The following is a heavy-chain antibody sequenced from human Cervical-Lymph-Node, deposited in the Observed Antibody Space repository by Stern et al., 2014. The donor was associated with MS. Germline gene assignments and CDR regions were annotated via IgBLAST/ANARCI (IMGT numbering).Heavy chain of an antibody. J-gene: IGHJ6*02. CDR1: RFNFDDYA. V-gene: IGHV3-9*01. CDR2: ISWNSGSM. CDR3: AKDISSGRWEAQYYYGMDV. Sequence: EVQLVESGGGLVQPGRSLRLSCADSRFNFDDYAMHWVRQAPGRGLEWVSSISWNSGSMEYADSVKGRFTISRDNAKNSLYLQMDSLRVEDTAIYYCAKDISSGRWEAQYYYGMDVWGQGTTVTVSS. D-gene: IGHD6-19*01.